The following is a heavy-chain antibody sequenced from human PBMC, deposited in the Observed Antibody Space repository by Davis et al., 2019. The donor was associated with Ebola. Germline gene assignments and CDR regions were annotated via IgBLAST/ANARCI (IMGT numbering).Heavy chain of an antibody. D-gene: IGHD4-11*01. CDR3: TSLMTTSLD. Sequence: GGSLRLSCAVYGGSFSGSAMHWVRQASGKGLEWVGRIRSKANSYATAYAASVKGRFTISRDDSKNTAYLQMNSLKTEDPAVYYCTSLMTTSLDWGQGTLVTVSS. CDR1: GGSFSGSA. V-gene: IGHV3-73*01. CDR2: IRSKANSYAT. J-gene: IGHJ4*02.